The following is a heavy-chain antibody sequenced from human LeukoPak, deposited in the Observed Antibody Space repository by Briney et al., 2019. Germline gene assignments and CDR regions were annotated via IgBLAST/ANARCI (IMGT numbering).Heavy chain of an antibody. CDR1: GHSISSAYY. CDR2: IYYTGST. V-gene: IGHV4-38-2*02. CDR3: KRFCGSTSCQGIDY. Sequence: PSETLSLTCTVSGHSISSAYYWGWIRQPPGKGLEWIGSIYYTGSTYYSPSLNGRLTMSLDASENQFSLKLTSVTAADTAVYYCKRFCGSTSCQGIDYWGQGILVTVSS. J-gene: IGHJ4*02. D-gene: IGHD2-2*01.